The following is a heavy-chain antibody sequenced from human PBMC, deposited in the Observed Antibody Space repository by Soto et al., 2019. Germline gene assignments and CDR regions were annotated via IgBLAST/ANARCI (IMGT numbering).Heavy chain of an antibody. CDR2: ISYDGSNK. V-gene: IGHV3-30-3*01. Sequence: PGGSLRLSCAASGIILSDTWMNWVRQAPGKGLEWVAVISYDGSNKYYADSVKGRFTISRDNSKNTLYLQMNSLRAEDTAVYYCASETSYYYDSSGEYHGDAFDIWGQGTMVTVSS. CDR1: GIILSDTW. J-gene: IGHJ3*02. CDR3: ASETSYYYDSSGEYHGDAFDI. D-gene: IGHD3-22*01.